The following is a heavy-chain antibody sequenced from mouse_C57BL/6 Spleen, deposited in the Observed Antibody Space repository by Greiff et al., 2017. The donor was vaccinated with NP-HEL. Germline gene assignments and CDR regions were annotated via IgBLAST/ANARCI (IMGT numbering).Heavy chain of an antibody. V-gene: IGHV14-1*01. CDR1: GFNIKDYY. D-gene: IGHD1-1*01. Sequence: EVQLQQSGAELVRPGASVKLSCTASGFNIKDYYMHWVKQRPEQGLEWIGRIDPEDGDTEYAPKFQGKATMTADTTSNTAYLQLSSLTSEDTAVYYCTTSHYGSSSWFAYWGQGTLVTVSA. CDR3: TTSHYGSSSWFAY. CDR2: IDPEDGDT. J-gene: IGHJ3*01.